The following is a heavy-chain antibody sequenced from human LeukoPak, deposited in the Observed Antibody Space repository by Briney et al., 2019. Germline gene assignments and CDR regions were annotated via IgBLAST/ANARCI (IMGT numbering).Heavy chain of an antibody. CDR1: GGTFSSYA. V-gene: IGHV1-69*05. CDR2: IIPIFGTA. D-gene: IGHD2-8*01. Sequence: ASVKVSCKASGGTFSSYAISWVRQAPGQGLEWMGGIIPIFGTANYAQKFQGRVTMTRDTSTSTVYMELSSLRSEDTAVYYCARDYVDDIPMIKDYWGQGTLVTVSS. CDR3: ARDYVDDIPMIKDY. J-gene: IGHJ4*02.